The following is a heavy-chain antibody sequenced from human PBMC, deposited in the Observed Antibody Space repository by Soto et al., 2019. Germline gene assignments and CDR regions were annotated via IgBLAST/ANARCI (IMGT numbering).Heavy chain of an antibody. V-gene: IGHV1-18*01. CDR3: ARGVDTAMVPYCFDY. J-gene: IGHJ4*02. CDR2: INVYNGNT. D-gene: IGHD5-18*01. CDR1: AYTFTNLG. Sequence: QVQLVQSGAEVKKPGASVKVSCKPSAYTFTNLGINWVRQAPGQGLEWMGWINVYNGNTNFAQKFQDRVTMTTDTSTATAYMELRRLRSDDTAVYYCARGVDTAMVPYCFDYWGQGTLVTVSS.